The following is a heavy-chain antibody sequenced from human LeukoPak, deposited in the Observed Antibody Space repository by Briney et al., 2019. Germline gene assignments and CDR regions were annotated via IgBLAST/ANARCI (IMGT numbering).Heavy chain of an antibody. J-gene: IGHJ4*02. CDR3: AREASIAVAGTREYHFDY. CDR1: GGSISSSNW. D-gene: IGHD6-19*01. Sequence: PSGTLSLTCAVSGGSISSSNWWSWVRQPPGKGLEWIGEIYHSGSTNYNPSLKSRVTISVDKSKNQFSLKLSSVTAADTAVYYCAREASIAVAGTREYHFDYWGQGTLVTVSS. CDR2: IYHSGST. V-gene: IGHV4-4*02.